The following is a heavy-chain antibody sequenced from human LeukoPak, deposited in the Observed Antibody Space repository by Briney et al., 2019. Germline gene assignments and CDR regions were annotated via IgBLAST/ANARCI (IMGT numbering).Heavy chain of an antibody. Sequence: PGGSLRLSCAASGFTFRNYATRWVRQAPGKGLEWVSGITKSGDNTYYADSVKGRFTISRDNSKNTLYLQMNSLTAEDTAVYYCARIFRYQLVDYYALDVWGQGTTVTVSS. D-gene: IGHD2-2*01. CDR3: ARIFRYQLVDYYALDV. CDR1: GFTFRNYA. J-gene: IGHJ6*02. CDR2: ITKSGDNT. V-gene: IGHV3-23*01.